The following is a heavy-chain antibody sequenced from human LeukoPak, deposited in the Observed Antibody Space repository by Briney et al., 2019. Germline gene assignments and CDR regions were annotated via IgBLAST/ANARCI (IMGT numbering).Heavy chain of an antibody. V-gene: IGHV4-39*07. CDR1: GGSISSGDYY. CDR2: VNHSGST. CDR3: GRADEANQSRD. D-gene: IGHD6-13*01. Sequence: SETLSLTCTVSGGSISSGDYYWSWIRQPPGKGLEWIGEVNHSGSTNYNPSLKSRVTISVDTSKNQFSLKLSSVTAADTAVYYCGRADEANQSRDWGQGTLVTVSS. J-gene: IGHJ4*02.